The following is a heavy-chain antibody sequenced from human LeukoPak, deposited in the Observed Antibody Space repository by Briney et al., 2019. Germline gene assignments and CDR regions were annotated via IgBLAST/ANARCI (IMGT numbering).Heavy chain of an antibody. V-gene: IGHV3-33*01. J-gene: IGHJ4*02. CDR1: EFTFDTYG. D-gene: IGHD1-26*01. CDR3: ARGGTLGVVGPSDYFDY. Sequence: GGSLRLSCAASEFTFDTYGVHWVRQAPGKGLDWVAGTWYDGINNFYADSVKGRFTISRDNSKNTVYLQMNSLRAEDTAVYYCARGGTLGVVGPSDYFDYWGQGTLVTVSS. CDR2: TWYDGINN.